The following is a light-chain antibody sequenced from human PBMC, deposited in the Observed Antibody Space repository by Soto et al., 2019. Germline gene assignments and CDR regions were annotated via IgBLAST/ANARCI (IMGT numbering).Light chain of an antibody. CDR1: QSVSSSY. V-gene: IGKV3-20*01. CDR2: GAS. J-gene: IGKJ2*01. Sequence: EIVLTQSPGTLSLSPGERATLSCRASQSVSSSYLAWYQQKPGQAPRLLIYGASIRATGIPDRFSGSGSGTAVTLTISRLEPEDFAVYYCQQYGSSPPYTFGQGTKLEIK. CDR3: QQYGSSPPYT.